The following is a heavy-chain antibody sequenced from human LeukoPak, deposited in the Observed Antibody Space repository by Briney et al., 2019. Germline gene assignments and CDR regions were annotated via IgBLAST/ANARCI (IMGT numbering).Heavy chain of an antibody. CDR1: IFTFSSYG. V-gene: IGHV3-30*02. J-gene: IGHJ3*02. Sequence: GGSLRLFYAASIFTFSSYGMHGVPEAPGKGREWGTFIRSEGSNKYYADAVRDRFTVSRDNSKNTLYGEMNSLRAEDTAVYYCANDRSITAGDDAFDIWGKGTMVTVSS. CDR3: ANDRSITAGDDAFDI. D-gene: IGHD6-13*01. CDR2: IRSEGSNK.